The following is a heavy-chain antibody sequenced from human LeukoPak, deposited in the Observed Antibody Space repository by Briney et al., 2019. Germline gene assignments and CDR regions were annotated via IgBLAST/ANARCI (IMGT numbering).Heavy chain of an antibody. CDR1: GGSISSYY. V-gene: IGHV4-59*01. CDR2: IYYSGST. D-gene: IGHD3-22*01. Sequence: SETLSLTCTVSGGSISSYYWSWIRQPPGKGLERIGYIYYSGSTNYNPSLKSRVTISVDTSKNQFSLKLSSVTAADTAVYYCAREVVVGTIDYWGQGTLVTVSS. J-gene: IGHJ4*02. CDR3: AREVVVGTIDY.